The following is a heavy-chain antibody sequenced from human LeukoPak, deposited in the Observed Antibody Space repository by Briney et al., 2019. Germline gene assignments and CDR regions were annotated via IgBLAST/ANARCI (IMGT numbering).Heavy chain of an antibody. V-gene: IGHV3-23*01. D-gene: IGHD4-17*01. CDR1: GFTFSSYS. CDR2: ISGSGGST. CDR3: AKRFNDYGEIFDY. J-gene: IGHJ4*02. Sequence: GGSLRLSCAASGFTFSSYSMNWVRQAPGKGLEWVSAISGSGGSTYYADSVKGRFTISRDNSKNTLYLQMNSLRAEDTAVYYCAKRFNDYGEIFDYWGQGTLVTVSS.